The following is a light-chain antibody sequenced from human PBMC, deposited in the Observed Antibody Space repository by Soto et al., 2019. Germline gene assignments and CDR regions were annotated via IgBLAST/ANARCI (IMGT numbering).Light chain of an antibody. CDR3: CSYEGSSYV. V-gene: IGLV2-11*01. Sequence: QSVLTQPRSVSGSPGQSVTISCTGTSSDVGGYNHVSWYQQHPGKAPKVMIYDVSKRPSGVPDRFSGSKSGNTASLTISGLQAEDEADYHCCSYEGSSYVFGTGTKVTVL. CDR2: DVS. J-gene: IGLJ1*01. CDR1: SSDVGGYNH.